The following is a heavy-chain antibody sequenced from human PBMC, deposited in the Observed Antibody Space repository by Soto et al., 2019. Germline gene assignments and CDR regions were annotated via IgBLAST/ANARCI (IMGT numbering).Heavy chain of an antibody. CDR2: IYTSGST. CDR1: GGSISNYY. V-gene: IGHV4-4*07. Sequence: QVQLQESGPGLVKPSETLSLTCTVSGGSISNYYWSWIRQPAGKGLEWIGRIYTSGSTDYNPSLKGRVTISIDTSKSQFSLKVTSMTAADTAVYYCARDRALGQQLVPRVYYYGMDVWGQGTTVTVSS. J-gene: IGHJ6*02. D-gene: IGHD6-13*01. CDR3: ARDRALGQQLVPRVYYYGMDV.